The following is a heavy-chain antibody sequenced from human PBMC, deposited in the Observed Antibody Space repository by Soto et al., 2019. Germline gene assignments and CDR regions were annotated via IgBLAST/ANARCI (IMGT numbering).Heavy chain of an antibody. J-gene: IGHJ4*02. CDR3: VKDALTTVAYYFDY. V-gene: IGHV3-9*01. CDR1: GFRFDDYG. Sequence: GGSLRLSCEVSGFRFDDYGMHWVRQAPGQGLEWIAGISRDSRSISYGASMKGRFTISRDNAKNSLYLQLNSVRADDTAFYYCVKDALTTVAYYFDYWGQGALVTVSS. CDR2: ISRDSRSI. D-gene: IGHD4-17*01.